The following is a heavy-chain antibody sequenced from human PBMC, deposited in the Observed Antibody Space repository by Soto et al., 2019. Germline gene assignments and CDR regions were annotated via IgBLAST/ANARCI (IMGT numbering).Heavy chain of an antibody. CDR3: PSGIVTITY. CDR1: VFTFSGSA. CDR2: IYSGGST. Sequence: PGGSLRLSCAASVFTFSGSAMHWVRQASGKGLEWVSVIYSGGSTYYADSVKGRFTISRDNSKNMLYLQMNSLRAEDTAVYYCPSGIVTITYWGQGNLVTVSS. J-gene: IGHJ4*02. D-gene: IGHD2-21*01. V-gene: IGHV3-53*01.